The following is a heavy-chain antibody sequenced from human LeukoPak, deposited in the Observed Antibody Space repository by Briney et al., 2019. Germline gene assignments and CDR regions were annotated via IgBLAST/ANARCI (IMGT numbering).Heavy chain of an antibody. CDR2: IVGSGGST. CDR1: GFTFSSYA. D-gene: IGHD3-22*01. V-gene: IGHV3-23*01. J-gene: IGHJ4*02. CDR3: AKPPNYDSDAPQVDY. Sequence: PGGSLRLSCAASGFTFSSYAMSWVRQAPGKGLEWVSGIVGSGGSTYYANSVKGRFTISRDNSKNTLYLQMNSLRAEGTAVYYCAKPPNYDSDAPQVDYWGQGTLVTVSS.